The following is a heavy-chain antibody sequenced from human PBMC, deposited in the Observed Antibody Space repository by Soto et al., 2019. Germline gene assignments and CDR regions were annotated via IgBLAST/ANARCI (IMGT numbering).Heavy chain of an antibody. CDR1: GGSISSGAYY. D-gene: IGHD3-22*01. CDR3: ARGPDNDTDDAFDI. CDR2: IYYSGTT. V-gene: IGHV4-31*03. J-gene: IGHJ3*02. Sequence: QVQLQESGPGLVKPSQTLSLSCTVSGGSISSGAYYCSLIRQHPGKGLEWIGYIYYSGTTYYNPSLKSRVTMSVDTSKNQFSLKLSSVTAADTAVYYCARGPDNDTDDAFDIWGQGTMVTVSS.